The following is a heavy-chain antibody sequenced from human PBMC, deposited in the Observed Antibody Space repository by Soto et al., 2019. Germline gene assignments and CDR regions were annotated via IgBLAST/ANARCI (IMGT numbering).Heavy chain of an antibody. Sequence: TLSLTCTVSGGSISSGGYYWSWIRQHPGKGLGGIGYIYSRGSTYYNPPLKSRVTISVDTSKNQFSLKLRSVTAADTAVYYCARDTCSCGICYRTIYAFDFWGQGTMVTVAS. J-gene: IGHJ3*01. D-gene: IGHD2-15*01. CDR2: IYSRGST. CDR3: ARDTCSCGICYRTIYAFDF. CDR1: GGSISSGGYY. V-gene: IGHV4-31*03.